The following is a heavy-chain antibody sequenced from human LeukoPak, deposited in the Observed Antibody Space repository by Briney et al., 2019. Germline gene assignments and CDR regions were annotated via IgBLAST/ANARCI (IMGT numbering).Heavy chain of an antibody. CDR3: AHTPSSSSSIGYYYYYMDV. CDR2: IIPILGIA. CDR1: GGTFSSYA. D-gene: IGHD6-6*01. V-gene: IGHV1-69*04. J-gene: IGHJ6*03. Sequence: SVKVSCKASGGTFSSYAISWVRQAPGQGLEWMGRIIPILGIANYAQKFQGRVTITADKSTSTAYMELSSLRSEDTAVYYCAHTPSSSSSIGYYYYYMDVWGKGTTVTVSS.